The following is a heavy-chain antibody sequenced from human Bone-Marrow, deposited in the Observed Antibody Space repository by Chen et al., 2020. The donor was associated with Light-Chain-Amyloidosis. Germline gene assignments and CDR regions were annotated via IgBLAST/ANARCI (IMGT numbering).Heavy chain of an antibody. CDR3: ARGRGAYDY. V-gene: IGHV6-1*01. D-gene: IGHD1-26*01. Sequence: QVQLQQSGPGLVKPSQTLSLTCAISGDSVSSSSTAWNWIRQSPSRGLEWLGRTFYTSKWYYDYAPSVKSRMTFNTDSSKTHFSLQLDAVTPEDTAVYYCARGRGAYDYWGQGTLVTVSS. CDR1: GDSVSSSSTA. J-gene: IGHJ4*02. CDR2: TFYTSKWYY.